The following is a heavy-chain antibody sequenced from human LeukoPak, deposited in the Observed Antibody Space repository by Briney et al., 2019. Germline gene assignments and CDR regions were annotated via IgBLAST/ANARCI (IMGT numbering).Heavy chain of an antibody. CDR1: GFTFSSCG. V-gene: IGHV3-23*01. CDR2: ISGSGGST. CDR3: AKVYYDILTGYRVDGMDV. J-gene: IGHJ6*02. D-gene: IGHD3-9*01. Sequence: GGSLRLSCAASGFTFSSCGMSWVRQAPGKGLEWVSAISGSGGSTYYADSVKGRFTISRDNSKNTLYLQMNSLRAEDTAVYYCAKVYYDILTGYRVDGMDVWGQETTVTVCS.